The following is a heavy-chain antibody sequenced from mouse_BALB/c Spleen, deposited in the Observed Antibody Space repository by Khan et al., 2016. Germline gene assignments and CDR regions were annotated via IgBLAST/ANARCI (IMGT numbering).Heavy chain of an antibody. CDR1: GYSITSGYA. CDR3: YRGNYYGYYFDY. J-gene: IGHJ2*01. CDR2: ISYSGVT. V-gene: IGHV3-2*02. D-gene: IGHD1-1*01. Sequence: SGPGLVKPSQSLSLTCTVTGYSITSGYAWNWIRQFPGNKLEWMGYISYSGVTSYPPSLKSRISITRDTSKNQFLLQLNSVTPEDTATYSCYRGNYYGYYFDYWGQGTTLTVSS.